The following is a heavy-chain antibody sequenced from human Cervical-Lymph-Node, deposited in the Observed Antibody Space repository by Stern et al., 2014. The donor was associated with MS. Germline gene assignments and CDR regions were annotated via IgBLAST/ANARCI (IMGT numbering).Heavy chain of an antibody. CDR3: ARGAVNWSGSPRRYFYYGMDV. J-gene: IGHJ6*02. V-gene: IGHV1-69*01. D-gene: IGHD3-3*01. CDR1: GGSFNNYA. CDR2: IIPIFATP. Sequence: VQLVESGAEVTKPGSSLKVSCKGSGGSFNNYAISWVRQAPGPGLEWMGGIIPIFATPDYAQKFQGRVTITADEPTSTAYMELSSLTSEDTAVYYCARGAVNWSGSPRRYFYYGMDVWGQGTTVTVSS.